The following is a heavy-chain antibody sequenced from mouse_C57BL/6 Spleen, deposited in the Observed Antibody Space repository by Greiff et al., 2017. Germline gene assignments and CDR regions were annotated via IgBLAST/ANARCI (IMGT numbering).Heavy chain of an antibody. J-gene: IGHJ2*01. D-gene: IGHD1-1*01. V-gene: IGHV1-9*01. CDR2: ILPGSGST. CDR1: GYTFTADW. CDR3: ASRASTVVASDY. Sequence: VQLQQSGAELMKPGASVKLSCKATGYTFTADWIEWVKLRPGHGLEWIGEILPGSGSTNYNEKFMGKATFTADTSSNTAYMQLSSLTTEDSDIDNCASRASTVVASDYWGQGTTLTVSS.